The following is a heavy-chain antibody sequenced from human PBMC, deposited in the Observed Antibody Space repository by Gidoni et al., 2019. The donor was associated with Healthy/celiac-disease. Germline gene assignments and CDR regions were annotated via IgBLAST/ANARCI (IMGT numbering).Heavy chain of an antibody. CDR1: GGSVSSNRAA. CDR3: ARGQYYYDRISPVHYSYMDV. D-gene: IGHD3-22*01. CDR2: TYYRSKWYN. Sequence: QVQLQQSGPGLVKPSQTLSLTCAISGGSVSSNRAAWNWIRQSPSRGLEWLGRTYYRSKWYNDYAVSVKSRITINPDTSKNQFSLQLNSVTPEDTAVYYCARGQYYYDRISPVHYSYMDVWGKGTTVTVSS. J-gene: IGHJ6*03. V-gene: IGHV6-1*01.